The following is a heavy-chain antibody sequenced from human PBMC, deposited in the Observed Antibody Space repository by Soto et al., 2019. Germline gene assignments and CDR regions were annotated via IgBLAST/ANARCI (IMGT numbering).Heavy chain of an antibody. D-gene: IGHD2-15*01. J-gene: IGHJ6*02. Sequence: GGSLRLSCAASGFTVSSYWMHWVRQAPGKGLVWVSRINSDGSSTSYADSVKGRFTISRDNAKNTLYLQMNSLRAEDTAVYYCARGEYCSGGSCYSYYYYGMDVWGQGTTVTVSS. V-gene: IGHV3-74*01. CDR1: GFTVSSYW. CDR2: INSDGSST. CDR3: ARGEYCSGGSCYSYYYYGMDV.